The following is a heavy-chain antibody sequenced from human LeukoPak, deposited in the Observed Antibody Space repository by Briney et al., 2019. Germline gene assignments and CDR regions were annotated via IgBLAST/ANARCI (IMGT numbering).Heavy chain of an antibody. V-gene: IGHV4-38-2*02. CDR2: IYHSGST. CDR1: GYPISSGYY. Sequence: KPSETLSLTCTVSGYPISSGYYWGWIRQPPGKGLEWIGSIYHSGSTYYNPSLKSRVTISVDTSKNQFSLKLSSVTAADTAVYYCARDPPGPAYYYDQIEDAFDIWGQGTMVTVSS. J-gene: IGHJ3*02. D-gene: IGHD3-22*01. CDR3: ARDPPGPAYYYDQIEDAFDI.